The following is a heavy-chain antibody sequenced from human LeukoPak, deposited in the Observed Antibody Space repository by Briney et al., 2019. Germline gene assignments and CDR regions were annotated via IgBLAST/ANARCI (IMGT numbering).Heavy chain of an antibody. CDR1: GYTFTSYH. CDR2: MSPNSGNT. V-gene: IGHV1-8*01. J-gene: IGHJ4*02. Sequence: ASVKVSCKASGYTFTSYHINWVRQATGQGLEWMGWMSPNSGNTDYAQKFQGRVTMTRDTSINTAYMELSSLRSEDTAVYYCARGVGDLGDYWGQGTLVTVS. D-gene: IGHD3-16*01. CDR3: ARGVGDLGDY.